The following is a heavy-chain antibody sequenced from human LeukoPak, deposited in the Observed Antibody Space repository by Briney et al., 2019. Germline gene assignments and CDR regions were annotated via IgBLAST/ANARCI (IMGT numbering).Heavy chain of an antibody. D-gene: IGHD6-13*01. Sequence: GGSLRLSCAASGFTFSSYGMHWVRQAPGKGLEWVAVIWYDGSNKYYANSVKGRFTISRDNSENTLYLQMNSLRAEDTAVYYCAKDLIGYSSSWPAYWGQGTLVTVSS. CDR2: IWYDGSNK. CDR1: GFTFSSYG. CDR3: AKDLIGYSSSWPAY. J-gene: IGHJ4*02. V-gene: IGHV3-30*02.